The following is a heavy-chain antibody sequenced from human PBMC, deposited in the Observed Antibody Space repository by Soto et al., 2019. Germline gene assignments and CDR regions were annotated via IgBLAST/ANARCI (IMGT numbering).Heavy chain of an antibody. V-gene: IGHV4-59*08. D-gene: IGHD1-26*01. J-gene: IGHJ4*02. Sequence: TSETLSLTCTVSGGSISSYYWSWIRQPPGKGLEWIGYIYYSGSTNYNPSLKSRVTISVDTSKNQFSLKLSSVTATDTALYYCARRGGSSPFDYWGQGTLVTVSS. CDR2: IYYSGST. CDR3: ARRGGSSPFDY. CDR1: GGSISSYY.